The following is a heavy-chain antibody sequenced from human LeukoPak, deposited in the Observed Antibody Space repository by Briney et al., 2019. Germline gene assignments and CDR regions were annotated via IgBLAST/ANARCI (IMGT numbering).Heavy chain of an antibody. D-gene: IGHD3-22*01. Sequence: PSQTLSLTCTVYGGSFSGYYWSWIRQPPGKGLEWIGEINHSGSINYNPSLKSRVTISVDTSKNQFSLKLSSVTAADTAVYYCAAPGTYYYDSSGYHPPNWGQGTLVTVSS. CDR2: INHSGSI. CDR3: AAPGTYYYDSSGYHPPN. V-gene: IGHV4-34*01. J-gene: IGHJ4*02. CDR1: GGSFSGYY.